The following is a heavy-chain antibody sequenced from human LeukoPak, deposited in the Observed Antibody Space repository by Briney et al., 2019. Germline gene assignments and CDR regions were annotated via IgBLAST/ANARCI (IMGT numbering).Heavy chain of an antibody. V-gene: IGHV4-28*03. CDR3: ARVVPAAEITNWFDP. CDR1: GYSISSGYY. Sequence: SETLSLTCTVSGYSISSGYYWGWIRQPPGKGLEWIGYIYYSGSTYYNPSLKSRVTMSVDTSKNQFSLKLSSVTAVDTAVYYCARVVPAAEITNWFDPWGQGTLVTVSS. CDR2: IYYSGST. D-gene: IGHD2-2*01. J-gene: IGHJ5*02.